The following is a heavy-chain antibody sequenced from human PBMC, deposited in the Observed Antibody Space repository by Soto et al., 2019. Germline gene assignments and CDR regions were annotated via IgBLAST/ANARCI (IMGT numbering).Heavy chain of an antibody. D-gene: IGHD1-7*01. CDR1: GGSFSGYY. V-gene: IGHV4-34*01. CDR3: ARTVSETGTPFDY. J-gene: IGHJ4*02. Sequence: SETLSLTCAVYGGSFSGYYWSRIRQPPGKGLEWIGEINHSGSTNYNPSLKSRVTISVDTSKNQLSLKLSSVTAADTAVYYCARTVSETGTPFDYWGQGTLVTVSS. CDR2: INHSGST.